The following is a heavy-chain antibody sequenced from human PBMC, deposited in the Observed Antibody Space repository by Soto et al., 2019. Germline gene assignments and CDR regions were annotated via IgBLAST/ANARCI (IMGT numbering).Heavy chain of an antibody. Sequence: ASETLSLTCAVYGGSFSGYYWSWIRQPPGKGLEWIGEINHSGSTNYNPSLKSRVTISVDTSKNQFSLKLSSVTAADTAMYYCARGGYCSSTSCPRGGVDVWGQGTTVTVSS. J-gene: IGHJ6*02. CDR1: GGSFSGYY. D-gene: IGHD2-2*01. V-gene: IGHV4-34*01. CDR3: ARGGYCSSTSCPRGGVDV. CDR2: INHSGST.